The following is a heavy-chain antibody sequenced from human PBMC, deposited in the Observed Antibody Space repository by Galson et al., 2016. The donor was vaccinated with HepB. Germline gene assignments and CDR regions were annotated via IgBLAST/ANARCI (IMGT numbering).Heavy chain of an antibody. Sequence: SLRLSCAASGFTFRSYAMSWVRQPPGKGLEWVSTISASGVTTYSADPVKGRFTISRDNSKNTLYLQVNSLRAEDNAIYYCAKDRRDYGLDVWGHGATVTVSS. V-gene: IGHV3-23*01. CDR3: AKDRRDYGLDV. CDR1: GFTFRSYA. CDR2: ISASGVTT. J-gene: IGHJ6*02.